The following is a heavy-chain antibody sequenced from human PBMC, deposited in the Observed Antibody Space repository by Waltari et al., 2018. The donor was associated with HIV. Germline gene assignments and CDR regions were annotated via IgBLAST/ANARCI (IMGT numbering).Heavy chain of an antibody. CDR1: GFTFSSYA. D-gene: IGHD3-3*01. V-gene: IGHV3-64*01. CDR3: ARVQRSDTIFGPNYYFDY. Sequence: EVQLVESGGGLVQPGGSLRLSCAASGFTFSSYAMHWVRQAPGKGLEYVSAISSNGGSTYYANSVKGRFTISRDNSKNTLYLQMGSLRAEDMAVYYCARVQRSDTIFGPNYYFDYWGQGTLVTVSS. CDR2: ISSNGGST. J-gene: IGHJ4*02.